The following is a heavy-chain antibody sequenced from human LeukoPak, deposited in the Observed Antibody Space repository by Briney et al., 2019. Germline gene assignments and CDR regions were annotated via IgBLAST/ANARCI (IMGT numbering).Heavy chain of an antibody. J-gene: IGHJ6*02. CDR1: GFTFSTYE. CDR3: ATYTNWVAGDV. CDR2: ISESGGVA. V-gene: IGHV3-48*03. Sequence: GGSLRLSCAASGFTFSTYEMNWVRQAPGKGLEWVSYISESGGVAQSAESVEGRFTISRDNARNSLFLQMNSLGVEDTALYYCATYTNWVAGDVWGQGTTVSVSS. D-gene: IGHD7-27*01.